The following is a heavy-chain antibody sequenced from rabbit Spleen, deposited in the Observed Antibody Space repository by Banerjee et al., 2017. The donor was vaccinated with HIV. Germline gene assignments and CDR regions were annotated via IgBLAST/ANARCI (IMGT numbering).Heavy chain of an antibody. CDR2: IEGGNSAFS. CDR3: ARAPYSYDYAAYTYIAYYGMDL. V-gene: IGHV1S40*01. D-gene: IGHD6-1*01. J-gene: IGHJ6*01. Sequence: QSLEESGGGLVKPGASLTLTCKASGLDFKNDYVMCWVRQAPGKGLEWIACIEGGNSAFSYFASWAKGRFTISKTSSTTVTLQMTSLTVADTATYFCARAPYSYDYAAYTYIAYYGMDLWGQGTLVTVS. CDR1: GLDFKNDYV.